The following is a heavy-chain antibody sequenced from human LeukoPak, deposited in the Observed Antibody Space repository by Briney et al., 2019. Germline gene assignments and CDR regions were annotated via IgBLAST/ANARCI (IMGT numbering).Heavy chain of an antibody. Sequence: ASVKVSCTASGYTFTDYYIHWVRQAPGQGLEWMGWINPNSDYTFYAQKFQGRVTLTRDTSISTVYMELTTLTSDDTALYYCAVAPGDYWGQGTLVSVSA. V-gene: IGHV1-2*02. CDR2: INPNSDYT. D-gene: IGHD2-21*01. J-gene: IGHJ4*02. CDR3: AVAPGDY. CDR1: GYTFTDYY.